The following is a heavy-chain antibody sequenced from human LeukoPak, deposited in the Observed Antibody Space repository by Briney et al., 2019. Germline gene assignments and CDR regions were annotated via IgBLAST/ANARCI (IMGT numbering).Heavy chain of an antibody. CDR3: ARAKSAMVRGAPNYYYYGMDV. V-gene: IGHV3-23*01. J-gene: IGHJ6*02. CDR1: GFTFSSYA. D-gene: IGHD3-10*01. Sequence: PGGSLRLSCAASGFTFSSYAMSWVRQAPGKGLEWVSAISGSGGSTYYADSVKGRFTISRDNSKNTLYLQMNSLRAEDTAVYYCARAKSAMVRGAPNYYYYGMDVWGQGTTVTVSS. CDR2: ISGSGGST.